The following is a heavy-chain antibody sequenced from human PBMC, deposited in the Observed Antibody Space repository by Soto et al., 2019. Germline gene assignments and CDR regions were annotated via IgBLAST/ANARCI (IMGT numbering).Heavy chain of an antibody. V-gene: IGHV4-30-4*02. CDR1: GDSISSGDYY. J-gene: IGHJ4*02. CDR3: ARRKYYYDSSGSPFDY. Sequence: SETLSLTCTVSGDSISSGDYYWSWIRQPPGKGLEWIAYIYYSGSTYYNPSLKSRVTISVDTSKNQFSLKLNSVTAADTAVYYCARRKYYYDSSGSPFDYWGQGTLVTVSS. D-gene: IGHD3-22*01. CDR2: IYYSGST.